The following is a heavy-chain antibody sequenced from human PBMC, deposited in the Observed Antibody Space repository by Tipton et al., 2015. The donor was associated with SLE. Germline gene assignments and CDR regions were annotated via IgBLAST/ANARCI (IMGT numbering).Heavy chain of an antibody. V-gene: IGHV3-7*03. Sequence: SLRLSCAASGSTFSSYWMSWVRQAPGKGLEWVANINQDGSERFYVDSVKGRFTISRDNAMKSLYLEMSSLRAEDTAFYYCAREPSAAPLYYYMDVWGKGTTVTVSS. CDR3: AREPSAAPLYYYMDV. D-gene: IGHD2-2*01. CDR1: GSTFSSYW. J-gene: IGHJ6*03. CDR2: INQDGSER.